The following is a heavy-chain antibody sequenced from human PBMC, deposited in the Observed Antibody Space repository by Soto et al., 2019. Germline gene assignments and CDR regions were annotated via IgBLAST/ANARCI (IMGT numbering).Heavy chain of an antibody. J-gene: IGHJ5*02. CDR2: IIPIFGTA. CDR1: GGTFSSYA. Sequence: SVKVSCKASGGTFSSYAISWVRQAPGQGLEWMGGIIPIFGTANYAQKFQGRVTITADESTSTAYMELSSLRSEDTAVYYCARDNLNYVWGSYRPGWFDPWGQGTLVTVSS. V-gene: IGHV1-69*13. CDR3: ARDNLNYVWGSYRPGWFDP. D-gene: IGHD3-16*02.